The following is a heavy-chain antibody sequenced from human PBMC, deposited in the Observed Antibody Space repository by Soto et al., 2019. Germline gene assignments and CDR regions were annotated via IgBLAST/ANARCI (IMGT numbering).Heavy chain of an antibody. J-gene: IGHJ4*02. CDR1: GGSFSGYY. Sequence: QVQLQQWGAGLLKPSETLSLTCAVYGGSFSGYYWSWIRQPPGKGLEWIGEINHSGSTNYNPPLKSRVTISVDTSKNQFSLKLSSVTAAATAVYYCARGEFVNYDFWSGYYLPSFDYRGQGTLVTVSS. CDR3: ARGEFVNYDFWSGYYLPSFDY. D-gene: IGHD3-3*01. V-gene: IGHV4-34*01. CDR2: INHSGST.